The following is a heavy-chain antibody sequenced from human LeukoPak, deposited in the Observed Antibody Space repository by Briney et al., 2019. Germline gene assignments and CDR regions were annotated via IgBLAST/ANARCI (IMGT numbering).Heavy chain of an antibody. CDR2: IIPIFGTA. V-gene: IGHV1-69*05. J-gene: IGHJ5*02. D-gene: IGHD3-9*01. CDR3: ARDCPDILTGYATYNWFDP. CDR1: GGTFSSYA. Sequence: SVKVSCKASGGTFSSYAISWVRQAPGQGLESMAGIIPIFGTANYAQKFQGRVTITTDESTSTAYMELSSLRSEDTAVYYCARDCPDILTGYATYNWFDPWGQGTLVTVSS.